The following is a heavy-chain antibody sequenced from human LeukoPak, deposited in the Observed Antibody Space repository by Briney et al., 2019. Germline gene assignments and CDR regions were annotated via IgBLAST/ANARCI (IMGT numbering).Heavy chain of an antibody. CDR3: ARGYGSGFAY. CDR2: INQSGST. J-gene: IGHJ4*02. D-gene: IGHD3-10*01. V-gene: IGHV4-34*01. CDR1: GGSFSGYY. Sequence: SETLSLTCPVYGGSFSGYYWSWIRQSPGKGLEWIGEINQSGSTNHNPSLKSRVTISVDTSKNQFSLKVSSVTAADTAVYYCARGYGSGFAYWGQGTLVTVSS.